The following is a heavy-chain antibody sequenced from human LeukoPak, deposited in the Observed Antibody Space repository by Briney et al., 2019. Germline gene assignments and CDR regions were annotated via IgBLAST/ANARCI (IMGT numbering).Heavy chain of an antibody. Sequence: ASVKVSCKVSGHALKKLSMHWVRQAPGKGLEWMGSFDLEDGEIVYSQKFQGRVTMIADTSLDTIYMELSSLKSEDTAVYYCATDLVGGTRRDFDHWGQGTLVTVSS. CDR2: FDLEDGEI. CDR1: GHALKKLS. J-gene: IGHJ4*02. V-gene: IGHV1-24*01. D-gene: IGHD2-15*01. CDR3: ATDLVGGTRRDFDH.